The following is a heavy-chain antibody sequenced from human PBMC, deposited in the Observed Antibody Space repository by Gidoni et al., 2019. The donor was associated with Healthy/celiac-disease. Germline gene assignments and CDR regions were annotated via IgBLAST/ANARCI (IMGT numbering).Heavy chain of an antibody. D-gene: IGHD6-19*01. V-gene: IGHV1-46*01. CDR3: VRSLEVADFDY. CDR1: GYTFTSYY. J-gene: IGHJ4*02. CDR2: INPSGGST. Sequence: QVQLVQSGAEVKKPGASVKVSCKASGYTFTSYYMHWVRQAPGQGLEWMGIINPSGGSTSYAQKFQGRVTMTRDTSTSTVYMELSSLRSEDTAVYYCVRSLEVADFDYWGQGTLVTVSS.